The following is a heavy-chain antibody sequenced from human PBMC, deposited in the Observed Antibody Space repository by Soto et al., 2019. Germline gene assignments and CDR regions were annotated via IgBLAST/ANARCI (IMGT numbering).Heavy chain of an antibody. V-gene: IGHV4-4*02. D-gene: IGHD6-19*01. CDR3: ARGLAFEQWLAYFDY. CDR1: GGSISSSNW. J-gene: IGHJ4*02. Sequence: QVQLQESGPGLVKPSGTLSLTCAVSGGSISSSNWWSWVRQPPGKGLEWIGEIYHSGSTNYNPSLKIRVTISVDKSKNQFSLKLSSVTAADTAVYYCARGLAFEQWLAYFDYWGQGTLVTVSS. CDR2: IYHSGST.